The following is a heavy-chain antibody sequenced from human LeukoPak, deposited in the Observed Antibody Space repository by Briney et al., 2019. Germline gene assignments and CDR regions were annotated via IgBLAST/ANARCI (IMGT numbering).Heavy chain of an antibody. V-gene: IGHV1-69*05. CDR1: GGTFSSYA. CDR3: ARGVQLDYYYYYMDV. D-gene: IGHD5-18*01. Sequence: ASVKVSCKASGGTFSSYAISWVRQAPGQGLEWMGRIIPIFGTANCAQKFQGRVTITTDESTSTAYMELSSLRSEDTAVYYCARGVQLDYYYYYMDVWGKGTTVTVSS. J-gene: IGHJ6*03. CDR2: IIPIFGTA.